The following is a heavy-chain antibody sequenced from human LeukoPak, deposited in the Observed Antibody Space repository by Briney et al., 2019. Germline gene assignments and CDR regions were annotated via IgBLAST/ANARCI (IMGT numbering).Heavy chain of an antibody. CDR3: AREKYSNYVEALGY. V-gene: IGHV3-30*04. J-gene: IGHJ4*02. CDR2: ISYDGSNK. D-gene: IGHD4-11*01. Sequence: GRSLRLSCAASGFTFSSYAMQWGRQAQGKVLEWVAVISYDGSNKYYADSVKGRFTISRDNSKNTLYLQMNRLRAEDTAVYYCAREKYSNYVEALGYWGQGTLVTVSS. CDR1: GFTFSSYA.